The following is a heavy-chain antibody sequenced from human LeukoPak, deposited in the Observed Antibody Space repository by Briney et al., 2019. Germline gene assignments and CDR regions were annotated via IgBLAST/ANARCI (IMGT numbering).Heavy chain of an antibody. Sequence: GGSLRLSCAASGFTVDNNYMNWVRQAPGKGLEWVSLIYSGGTTSYADSVKGRFTISRDNSKNTLYLQMNSLRVEDTAVYYCARDPPPVTTYTYAWGQGTLVTVSS. CDR3: ARDPPPVTTYTYA. CDR1: GFTVDNNY. V-gene: IGHV3-66*01. D-gene: IGHD1-1*01. J-gene: IGHJ5*02. CDR2: IYSGGTT.